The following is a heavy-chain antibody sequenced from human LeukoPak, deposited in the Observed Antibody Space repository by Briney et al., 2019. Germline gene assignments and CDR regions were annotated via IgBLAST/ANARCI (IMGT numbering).Heavy chain of an antibody. J-gene: IGHJ4*02. Sequence: PGGSLRLSCAGSGFALKSYSLTWVRQAPGKGLEWVSSISSTSAYIHYADSVKGRFTISRDNVDNVVYLEMNSLGAEDTATYYCARDPGEMATIYWGQGTLVTVSS. CDR3: ARDPGEMATIY. V-gene: IGHV3-21*01. CDR1: GFALKSYS. D-gene: IGHD5-24*01. CDR2: ISSTSAYI.